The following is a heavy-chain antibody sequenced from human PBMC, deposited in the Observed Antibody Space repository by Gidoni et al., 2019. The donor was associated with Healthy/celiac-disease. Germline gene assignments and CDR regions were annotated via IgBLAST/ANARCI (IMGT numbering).Heavy chain of an antibody. Sequence: VQLVESGVGLVTPGGSLRLSCSASGFTFILHSLNWVRQAPGKGLEWVSSISSSSSYIYYADSVKGRFTISRDNAKNSLYLQMNSLRAEDTAVYYCARGPEVVVVPAAQGDAFDIWGQGTMVTVSS. CDR1: GFTFILHS. CDR2: ISSSSSYI. V-gene: IGHV3-21*01. D-gene: IGHD2-2*01. J-gene: IGHJ3*02. CDR3: ARGPEVVVVPAAQGDAFDI.